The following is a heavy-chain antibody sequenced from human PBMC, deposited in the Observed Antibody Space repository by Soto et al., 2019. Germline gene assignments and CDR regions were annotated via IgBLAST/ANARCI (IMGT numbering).Heavy chain of an antibody. CDR1: GFTFTSYG. J-gene: IGHJ4*02. Sequence: GGSLRLSCTASGFTFTSYGMGWVRQAPGKGLQWVSTIRGDGGQTHYTDSAKGRFSISRDNSKNTVYLQMDSLRAEDTAMYFCARDVGLDSDDFFAYWGQGTQVTVSS. V-gene: IGHV3-23*01. D-gene: IGHD3-9*01. CDR3: ARDVGLDSDDFFAY. CDR2: IRGDGGQT.